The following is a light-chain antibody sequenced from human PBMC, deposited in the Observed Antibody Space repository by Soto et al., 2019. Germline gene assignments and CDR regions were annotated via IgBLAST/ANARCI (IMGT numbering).Light chain of an antibody. CDR3: QQRADWWT. V-gene: IGKV3-11*01. Sequence: EIVVTQSPATLSLSPGERATLSCRASQSVSSHLAWYQQKPGQAPRLLIDDASNRATGIPARFSGSGSGTDFTLTISSLEPEDSAVYYCQQRADWWTFGQGSKV. CDR2: DAS. CDR1: QSVSSH. J-gene: IGKJ1*01.